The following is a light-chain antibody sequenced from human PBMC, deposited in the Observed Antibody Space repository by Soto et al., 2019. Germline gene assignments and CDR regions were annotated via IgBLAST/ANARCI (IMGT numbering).Light chain of an antibody. CDR3: QHYNSYSEA. CDR2: GAS. CDR1: QSVGNS. V-gene: IGKV3D-15*01. J-gene: IGKJ1*01. Sequence: ETVMTQSPATLSLSPGERATLSCRASQSVGNSHVAWYQQRRGLPPRLLIYGASNRATGIPDRFSGSGSGTEFTLTISSLQPDDFATYYCQHYNSYSEAFGQGTKV.